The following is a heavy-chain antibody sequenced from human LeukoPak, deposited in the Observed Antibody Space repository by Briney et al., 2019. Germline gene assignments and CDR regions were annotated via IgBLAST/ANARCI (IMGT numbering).Heavy chain of an antibody. CDR1: GGSFSGYY. CDR3: AKVAVAGYFDY. J-gene: IGHJ4*02. CDR2: INHSGST. Sequence: SETLSLTCAVYGGSFSGYYWSRIRQPPGKGLEWIGEINHSGSTNYNPSLKSRVTISVDTSKNQFSLKLSSVTAEDTAVYYCAKVAVAGYFDYWGQGTLVTVSS. D-gene: IGHD6-19*01. V-gene: IGHV4-34*01.